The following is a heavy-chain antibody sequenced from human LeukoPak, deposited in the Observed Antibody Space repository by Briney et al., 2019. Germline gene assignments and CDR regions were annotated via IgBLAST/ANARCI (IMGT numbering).Heavy chain of an antibody. CDR1: GFTVSSNY. Sequence: PGGSLRLSCAASGFTVSSNYMSWVRQAPGKGLEWVSSISSSGSYIYYADSVKGRFAISRDNAKNSLYLQMNSLRAEDTAVYYCARDELHTGTYFPFDYWGQGTLVTVSS. V-gene: IGHV3-21*01. J-gene: IGHJ4*02. CDR3: ARDELHTGTYFPFDY. CDR2: ISSSGSYI. D-gene: IGHD1-26*01.